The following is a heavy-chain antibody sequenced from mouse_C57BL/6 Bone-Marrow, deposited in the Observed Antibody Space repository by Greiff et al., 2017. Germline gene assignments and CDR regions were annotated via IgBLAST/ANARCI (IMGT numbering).Heavy chain of an antibody. CDR1: GYTFTSYW. J-gene: IGHJ2*01. CDR3: ARGIDYYGNSYFYVDY. D-gene: IGHD1-1*01. V-gene: IGHV1-61*01. CDR2: IYPSDSET. Sequence: QVQLQQPGAELVRPGSSVKLSCKASGYTFTSYWMAWVKQRPGQGLEWIGNIYPSDSETHYNQKFKDKATLTVDKSSSTAYMQLSSLTSEDSAVYYCARGIDYYGNSYFYVDYWGQGTALTVSS.